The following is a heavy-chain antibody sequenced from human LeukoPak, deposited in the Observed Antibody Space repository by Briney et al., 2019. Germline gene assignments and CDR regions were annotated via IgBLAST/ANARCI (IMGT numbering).Heavy chain of an antibody. J-gene: IGHJ4*02. CDR1: GFTFSSYS. D-gene: IGHD6-19*01. V-gene: IGHV3-23*01. CDR2: ISGSGGST. Sequence: GGSLRLSCAASGFTFSSYSMNWVRQAPGKGLEWVSAISGSGGSTYYADSVKGRFTISRDNSKNTLYLQMNSLRAEDTAVYYCAKDYSGWRGYFDYWGQGTLVTVSS. CDR3: AKDYSGWRGYFDY.